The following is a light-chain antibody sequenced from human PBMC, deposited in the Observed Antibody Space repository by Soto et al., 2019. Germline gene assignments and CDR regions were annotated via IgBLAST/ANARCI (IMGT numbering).Light chain of an antibody. CDR3: QLYDRYVT. J-gene: IGKJ4*01. Sequence: DIQMTLSPSTLSASVGDRVTITCRASQSISSRLAWYQQKPGKAPKLLIYDASSLQSGVPSRFSGRGSGTEFTLTSSCLQPDDFATYYRQLYDRYVTFGGGTKVDIK. CDR1: QSISSR. V-gene: IGKV1-5*01. CDR2: DAS.